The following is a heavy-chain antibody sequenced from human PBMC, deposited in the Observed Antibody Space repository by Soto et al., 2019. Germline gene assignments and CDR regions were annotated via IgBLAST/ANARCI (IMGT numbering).Heavy chain of an antibody. CDR3: VKIRVAGSLSNWSFAF. CDR2: IHGDGDYI. D-gene: IGHD1-26*01. J-gene: IGHJ2*01. Sequence: GGSLRLSCAASGFTFSCCAMSWVRQAPGKGLDYVSTIHGDGDYIHYSDSVKGRFTISRDNSRNTLYLQMNSLRADDTVVYYCVKIRVAGSLSNWSFAFWGRGSLVTVSS. V-gene: IGHV3-23*01. CDR1: GFTFSCCA.